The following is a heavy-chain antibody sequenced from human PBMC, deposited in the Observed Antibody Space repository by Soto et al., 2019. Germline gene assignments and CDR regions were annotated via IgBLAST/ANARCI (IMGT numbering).Heavy chain of an antibody. CDR3: ARDVGYGDGKGFDP. D-gene: IGHD4-17*01. J-gene: IGHJ5*02. V-gene: IGHV1-3*01. CDR1: GYTFTSYA. CDR2: INAGNGNT. Sequence: VSVKVSCKASGYTFTSYAMHWVRQAPGQRLEWMGWINAGNGNTKYSQKFQGRVTITRDTSASTAYMELRSLRSDDTAVYYCARDVGYGDGKGFDPWGQGTLVTVSS.